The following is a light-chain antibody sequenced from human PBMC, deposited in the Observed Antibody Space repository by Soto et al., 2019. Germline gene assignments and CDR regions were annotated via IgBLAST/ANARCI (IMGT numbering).Light chain of an antibody. V-gene: IGLV2-23*02. Sequence: QSALTQPASVSGSPGQSITIFCTGSSSDVGRFNFVSWYQQHPGKAPKLLIYAVIKRPSGDSSRFSDSKSGNTASLTISGLQAEDEADYYCCSYACSTTFIFETGTKVTVL. CDR2: AVI. CDR1: SSDVGRFNF. J-gene: IGLJ1*01. CDR3: CSYACSTTFI.